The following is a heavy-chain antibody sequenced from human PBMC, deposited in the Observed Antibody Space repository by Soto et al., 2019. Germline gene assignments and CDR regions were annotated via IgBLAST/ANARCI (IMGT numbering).Heavy chain of an antibody. CDR1: GFTFSSYS. Sequence: GGSLRLSCAASGFTFSSYSMNWVRQAPGKGLEWVSSISSSSSYIYYADSVKGRFTISRDNAKNSLYLQMNSLRAEDTAVYYCARVITGTKIPVILFDYWGQGTLVTVSS. J-gene: IGHJ4*02. CDR3: ARVITGTKIPVILFDY. D-gene: IGHD1-7*01. V-gene: IGHV3-21*01. CDR2: ISSSSSYI.